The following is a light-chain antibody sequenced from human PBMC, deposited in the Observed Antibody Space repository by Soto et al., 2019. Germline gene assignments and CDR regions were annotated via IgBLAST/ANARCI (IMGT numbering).Light chain of an antibody. J-gene: IGKJ4*01. Sequence: EIVLTQSPGTLSLSPGERGSLSCRASQAVSNNYLVWYQQKPGQAPRLLIYGVSIRATGIPDRFSGSGSGTDFTLTISELEPEDSGVYFCQQYDGSSSFGGGSRVEIK. CDR2: GVS. CDR3: QQYDGSSS. CDR1: QAVSNNY. V-gene: IGKV3-20*01.